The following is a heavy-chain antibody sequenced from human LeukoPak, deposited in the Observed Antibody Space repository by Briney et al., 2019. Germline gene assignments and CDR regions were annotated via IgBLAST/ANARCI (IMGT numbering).Heavy chain of an antibody. D-gene: IGHD3-22*01. CDR2: IYPCDSDT. CDR3: ARPGTDYDSSGYYKD. Sequence: GEALKISCKGSGFQFTNYWIAWGRQMPGKGLEWMGIIYPCDSDTRYSPSFQGQVTISADKSINTAYLQWSSPKASDSAIYYCARPGTDYDSSGYYKDWGQGTLVTVSS. CDR1: GFQFTNYW. J-gene: IGHJ4*02. V-gene: IGHV5-51*01.